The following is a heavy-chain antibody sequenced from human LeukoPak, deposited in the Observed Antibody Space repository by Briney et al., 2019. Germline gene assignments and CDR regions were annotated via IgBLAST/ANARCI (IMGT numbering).Heavy chain of an antibody. J-gene: IGHJ5*02. D-gene: IGHD1-1*01. CDR3: ARGSPGTRWFDP. CDR1: GSTFSSYA. Sequence: GGSLRLSCAASGSTFSSYAMHWVRQAPGKGLDWVAVISYDGSNKYYADSVKGRFTISRDNSKNTLYLQVNGLRAEDTAVYYCARGSPGTRWFDPWGQGTLVTVSS. V-gene: IGHV3-30-3*01. CDR2: ISYDGSNK.